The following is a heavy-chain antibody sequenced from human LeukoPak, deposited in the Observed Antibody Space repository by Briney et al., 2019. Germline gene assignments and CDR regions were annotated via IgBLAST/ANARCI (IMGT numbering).Heavy chain of an antibody. CDR3: ARGTSIHVLLYHYYYMDV. D-gene: IGHD2-2*01. V-gene: IGHV1-2*02. J-gene: IGHJ6*03. CDR2: INPSSGRT. CDR1: GYTFTGYY. Sequence: ASVKVSCKASGYTFTGYYMHWVRQAPGQGLEWMGWINPSSGRTNYAQNFQDRVAMTRDTSISTAYMELSSLRSDDTAVYYCARGTSIHVLLYHYYYMDVWGKGTTVAVSS.